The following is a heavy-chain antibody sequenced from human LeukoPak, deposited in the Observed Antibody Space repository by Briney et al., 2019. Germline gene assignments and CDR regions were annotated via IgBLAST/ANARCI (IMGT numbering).Heavy chain of an antibody. CDR3: ARGPYYHDMYYFDY. V-gene: IGHV4-38-2*02. Sequence: PSETLSLTCTVSGCSISSGYYWGWIRQPPGKGLEWIGSIYHSGSTYYNPSLKSRVTISVDTSKNQFSLKLSSVTAADTAVYYCARGPYYHDMYYFDYWGQGTLVTVSS. J-gene: IGHJ4*02. CDR2: IYHSGST. CDR1: GCSISSGYY. D-gene: IGHD3-10*01.